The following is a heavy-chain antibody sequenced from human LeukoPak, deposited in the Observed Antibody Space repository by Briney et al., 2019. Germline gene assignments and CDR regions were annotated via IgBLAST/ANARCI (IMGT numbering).Heavy chain of an antibody. CDR3: AKDFRIGYSAHFDY. D-gene: IGHD2-21*01. CDR2: ISYDGSNK. J-gene: IGHJ4*02. CDR1: GFTFSSYA. Sequence: GRSLRLSCAASGFTFSSYAMHWVRQAPGKGLEWVAVISYDGSNKYYADSVKGRFSISRDNSKNTLYLQMDSLRGEDTAVYYCAKDFRIGYSAHFDYWGQGALVTVSS. V-gene: IGHV3-30*04.